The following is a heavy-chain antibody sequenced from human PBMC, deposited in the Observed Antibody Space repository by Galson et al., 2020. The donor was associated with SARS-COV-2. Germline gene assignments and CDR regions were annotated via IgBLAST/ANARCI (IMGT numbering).Heavy chain of an antibody. Sequence: SETLSLTCTVSGYSISSGYYWGWIRQPPGKGLEWIGSIYHSGSTYYNPSLKSRVTISVDTSKNQFSLKLSSVTAADTAVYYCAREMGVGALADAFDIWGQGTMVTVSS. J-gene: IGHJ3*02. D-gene: IGHD3-10*01. CDR2: IYHSGST. CDR1: GYSISSGYY. V-gene: IGHV4-38-2*02. CDR3: AREMGVGALADAFDI.